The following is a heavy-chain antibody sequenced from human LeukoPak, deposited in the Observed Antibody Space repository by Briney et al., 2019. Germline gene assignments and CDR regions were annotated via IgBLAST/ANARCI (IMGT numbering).Heavy chain of an antibody. Sequence: SETLSLTCTVSGGSVSGYYWSWIRQPPGKGLEWIGYIFYSGTTLYSPSLKSRVTMSVDTFENQFSLKLSSVTAADKAVYYCARHDVVPVIRRGFDFWGQGTLVTVSS. CDR3: ARHDVVPVIRRGFDF. D-gene: IGHD2-21*02. CDR2: IFYSGTT. CDR1: GGSVSGYY. J-gene: IGHJ4*02. V-gene: IGHV4-59*08.